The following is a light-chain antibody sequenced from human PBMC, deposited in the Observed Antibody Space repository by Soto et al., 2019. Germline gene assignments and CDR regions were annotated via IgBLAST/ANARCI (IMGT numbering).Light chain of an antibody. CDR2: GAS. Sequence: EIVMTQSPASLSVSPGERATLSCRASQSVGSNFAWYHQKPGRAHRLLISGASSRATGIPAKFSGSGSGTDFTLTISSMQSEDFAVYYCQQYNDWPPLTFGGGTKVEIK. CDR1: QSVGSN. CDR3: QQYNDWPPLT. J-gene: IGKJ4*01. V-gene: IGKV3-15*01.